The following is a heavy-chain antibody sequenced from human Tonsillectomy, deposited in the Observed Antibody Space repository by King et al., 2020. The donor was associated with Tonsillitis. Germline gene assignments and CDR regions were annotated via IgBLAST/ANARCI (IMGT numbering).Heavy chain of an antibody. D-gene: IGHD3-10*01. CDR1: GFSPSTSGMC. Sequence: VTLKESGPALVKPTQTLTLTCTFSGFSPSTSGMCVSWIRQPPGKALEWLARIDWDDDKYYNTSLKTRLTISKDTSKNQVVLTMTNMDPVDTATYFCARTYMVRGVGIDYWGQGTLVTVTS. CDR3: ARTYMVRGVGIDY. CDR2: IDWDDDK. V-gene: IGHV2-70*11. J-gene: IGHJ4*02.